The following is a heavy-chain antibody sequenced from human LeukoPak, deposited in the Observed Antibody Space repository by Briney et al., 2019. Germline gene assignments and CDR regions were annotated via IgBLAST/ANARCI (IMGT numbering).Heavy chain of an antibody. Sequence: GGSLRLSCAASGFTFSSYWMSWVRQAPGKGLEWVANIKQDGSEEYYVDSVKGRFTISRDNAKNSLYLQMNSLRAEDTAVYYCASVPAAGAFDIWGQGTMVTVSS. CDR2: IKQDGSEE. D-gene: IGHD6-25*01. V-gene: IGHV3-7*01. CDR3: ASVPAAGAFDI. CDR1: GFTFSSYW. J-gene: IGHJ3*02.